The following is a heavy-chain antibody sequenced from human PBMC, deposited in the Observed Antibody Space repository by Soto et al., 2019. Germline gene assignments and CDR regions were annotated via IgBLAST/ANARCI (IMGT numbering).Heavy chain of an antibody. V-gene: IGHV4-59*07. J-gene: IGHJ6*02. CDR3: ARGQLLHYQYGLDV. D-gene: IGHD3-10*01. Sequence: QVQLQESGPALVRPSDSLSLMCSVSGVPITTFYWSWIRQAPGKGLEYIGYIYYGGSTHYNPALKSRITISVDTANNEFSLKFRSVTAADTAAYYCARGQLLHYQYGLDVWGQGTTVIV. CDR2: IYYGGST. CDR1: GVPITTFY.